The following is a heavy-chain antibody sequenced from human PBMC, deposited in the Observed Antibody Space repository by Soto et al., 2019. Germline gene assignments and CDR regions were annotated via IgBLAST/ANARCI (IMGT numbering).Heavy chain of an antibody. CDR2: ISGGATNT. Sequence: GGSRRLSCEASGFTFSSYPMSWLRQAPGKGLEWISGISGGATNTYYADSVKGRITISRDNSKNTLYLQLNSLRAEHTAVYYCAKEAATQGPCDSRGQGTLVPLS. J-gene: IGHJ4*02. V-gene: IGHV3-23*01. CDR1: GFTFSSYP. CDR3: AKEAATQGPCDS. D-gene: IGHD2-15*01.